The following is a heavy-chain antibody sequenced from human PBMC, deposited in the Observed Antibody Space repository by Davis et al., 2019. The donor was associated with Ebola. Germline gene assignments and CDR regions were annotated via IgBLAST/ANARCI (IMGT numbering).Heavy chain of an antibody. CDR1: GYTFSSYG. D-gene: IGHD1-26*01. CDR3: ARTSIVGTTTTASDI. V-gene: IGHV1-18*04. CDR2: ISVYTGHT. Sequence: AASVKVSCKASGYTFSSYGFSWVRQAPGQGLEWMGWISVYTGHTQYAQNLRGRVTLTTDTSTNTAYMELGSLRSDDTAVYFCARTSIVGTTTTASDIWGQGTKVTVSS. J-gene: IGHJ3*02.